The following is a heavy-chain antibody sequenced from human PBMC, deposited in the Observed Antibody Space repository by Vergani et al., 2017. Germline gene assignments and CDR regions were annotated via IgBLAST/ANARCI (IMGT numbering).Heavy chain of an antibody. CDR1: GGSFSGYY. CDR3: ARRDSSGWYGSFFY. Sequence: QVQLQQWGAGLLKPSETLSLTCAVYGGSFSGYYWSWIRKPPGKGLEWIGEINHSGSTNYNPSLKGRVTISVDTSKNQFSLKLSSVTAADTAVYYCARRDSSGWYGSFFYWGQGTLVTVSS. CDR2: INHSGST. J-gene: IGHJ4*02. D-gene: IGHD6-19*01. V-gene: IGHV4-34*01.